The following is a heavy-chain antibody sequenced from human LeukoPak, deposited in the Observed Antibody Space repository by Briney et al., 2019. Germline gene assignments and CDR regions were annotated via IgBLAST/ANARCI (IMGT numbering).Heavy chain of an antibody. Sequence: GESLKISCKGSRYSFTSYWIGWVRQMPGKGLEWMGIIYPGDSDTRYSPSFQGQVTISADKSISTAYLQWSSLKASDTAMYYCARLKPGIAAAGPRYYFDYWGQGTLVTVSS. V-gene: IGHV5-51*01. D-gene: IGHD6-13*01. J-gene: IGHJ4*02. CDR2: IYPGDSDT. CDR3: ARLKPGIAAAGPRYYFDY. CDR1: RYSFTSYW.